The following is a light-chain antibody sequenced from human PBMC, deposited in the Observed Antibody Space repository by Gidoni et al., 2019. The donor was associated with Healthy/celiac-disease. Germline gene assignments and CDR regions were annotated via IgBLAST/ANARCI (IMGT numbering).Light chain of an antibody. CDR3: NSRDSSGNHV. CDR1: SLRSYY. CDR2: GKN. Sequence: SSELTQDPAVSVALGQTVRITCQGDSLRSYYASWYQQKPGQAPVLVIYGKNNRPSGIPDRFSGSSSGNTVSLTITGAQAEDEADYYCNSRDSSGNHVFGGGTKLTVL. V-gene: IGLV3-19*01. J-gene: IGLJ2*01.